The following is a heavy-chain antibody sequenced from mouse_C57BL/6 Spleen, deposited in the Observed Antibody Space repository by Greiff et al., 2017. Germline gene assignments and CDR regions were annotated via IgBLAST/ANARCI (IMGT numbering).Heavy chain of an antibody. D-gene: IGHD1-1*01. J-gene: IGHJ4*01. CDR2: INPNNGGT. V-gene: IGHV1-26*01. CDR3: ATGNGRSPYYYAMDY. CDR1: GYTFTDYY. Sequence: EVKLQQSGPELVKPGASVKISCKASGYTFTDYYMTWVKQSHGKSLEWIGDINPNNGGTSYNQKFKGTATLTVDKSSSTAYMELRSLTSEDCAVYYGATGNGRSPYYYAMDYWGQRNSVPGSS.